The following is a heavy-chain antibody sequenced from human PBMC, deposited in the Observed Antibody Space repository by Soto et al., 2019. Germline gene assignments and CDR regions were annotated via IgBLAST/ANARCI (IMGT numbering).Heavy chain of an antibody. CDR1: GYSFNNYW. CDR2: IYPGDSDT. Sequence: EVQLVQSGAEVKKPGESLKISCKGSGYSFNNYWIGWVRQMPGKGLEWVGIIYPGDSDTRYSPSFQGQVTMSADKSNTTAYLQWGSLKASDTAMYYCTRDGSYKQGLPSDYWGQGTVVTVSS. V-gene: IGHV5-51*03. J-gene: IGHJ4*02. D-gene: IGHD6-25*01. CDR3: TRDGSYKQGLPSDY.